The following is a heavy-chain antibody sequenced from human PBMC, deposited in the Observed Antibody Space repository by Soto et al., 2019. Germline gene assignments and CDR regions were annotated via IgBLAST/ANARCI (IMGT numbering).Heavy chain of an antibody. CDR1: GFTFSDYY. Sequence: PGGAQRLPYAASGFTFSDYYMSWIRQAQGKGLEWVSYISSSGSTIYYADSVKGRFTISRDNAKNSLYLQMNSLRAEDTAVYYCARLSPYDTFTGYPLPDYYYMDVWGKGTTVTVPS. CDR2: ISSSGSTI. J-gene: IGHJ6*03. V-gene: IGHV3-11*01. CDR3: ARLSPYDTFTGYPLPDYYYMDV. D-gene: IGHD3-9*01.